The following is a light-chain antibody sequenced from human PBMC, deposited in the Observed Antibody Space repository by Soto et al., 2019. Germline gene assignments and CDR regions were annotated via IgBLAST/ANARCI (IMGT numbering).Light chain of an antibody. CDR3: MQSIQLPRT. V-gene: IGKV2D-29*01. CDR1: QSLLHSDGKTY. CDR2: EVS. Sequence: DLVMTQTPLSLSVTPGQPASISCKSSQSLLHSDGKTYLYWYLQRSGQPPQLLIHEVSNRFSGVPDRFSGRGSGTDFTLEISRVEAEAVGIYYCMQSIQLPRTFGQGTKVEIK. J-gene: IGKJ1*01.